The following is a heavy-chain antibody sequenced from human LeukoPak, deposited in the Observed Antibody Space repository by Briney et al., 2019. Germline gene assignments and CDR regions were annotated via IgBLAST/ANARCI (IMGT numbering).Heavy chain of an antibody. V-gene: IGHV4-39*01. CDR2: IYYSGST. Sequence: SETLSLTCTVSGGSISSSDYYWGWIRQPPGKGLEWIGSIYYSGSTYYNPFLKSRVTISVDTSKNQFSLKLSSVTAADTAVYYCARRNYGSGRRDYWGQGTLVTVSS. D-gene: IGHD3-10*01. CDR3: ARRNYGSGRRDY. J-gene: IGHJ4*02. CDR1: GGSISSSDYY.